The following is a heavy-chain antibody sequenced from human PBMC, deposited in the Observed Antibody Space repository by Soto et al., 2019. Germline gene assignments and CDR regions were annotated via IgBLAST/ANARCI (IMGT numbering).Heavy chain of an antibody. CDR1: GYTFTSYY. CDR2: INPSGGST. V-gene: IGHV1-46*01. CDR3: ARVRGYCSGGSCRWDDAFVI. D-gene: IGHD2-15*01. J-gene: IGHJ3*02. Sequence: ASVKVSCKASGYTFTSYYMHWVRQAPGQGLERMGIINPSGGSTSYAQKFQGRVTMTRDTSTSTVYMELSSLSSEVSAVYFCARVRGYCSGGSCRWDDAFVIWG.